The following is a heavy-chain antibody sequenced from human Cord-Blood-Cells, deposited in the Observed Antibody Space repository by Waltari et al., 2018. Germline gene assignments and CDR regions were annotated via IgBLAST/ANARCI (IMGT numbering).Heavy chain of an antibody. CDR3: AADHPDIVVVPAATAYGMDV. D-gene: IGHD2-2*01. CDR1: GFTFTSSA. J-gene: IGHJ6*02. CDR2: IVVGSGNT. V-gene: IGHV1-58*01. Sequence: QMQLVQSGPEVKKPGTSVKVSCKASGFTFTSSAVPWVRQARGHRLEWKGWIVVGSGNTNYAQKFQERVTITRDMSTSTAYMELSSLRSEDTAVYYCAADHPDIVVVPAATAYGMDVWGQGTSVTVSS.